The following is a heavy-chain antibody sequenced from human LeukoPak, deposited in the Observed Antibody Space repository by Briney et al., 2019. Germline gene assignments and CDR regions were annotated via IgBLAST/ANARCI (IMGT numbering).Heavy chain of an antibody. CDR1: GFSLTTRPVG. J-gene: IGHJ4*02. V-gene: IGHV2-5*02. D-gene: IGHD1-14*01. Sequence: SGPTLVNPTQTLTLTCSFSGFSLTTRPVGVGWLRQPPGKALEWLALIYWDDDKRYNPSLRTRLTVTKDTSKNLVFLTMTNMGPVDTATYYCTHRRGGYNWNHGDFDFWGQGTLVTVSS. CDR2: IYWDDDK. CDR3: THRRGGYNWNHGDFDF.